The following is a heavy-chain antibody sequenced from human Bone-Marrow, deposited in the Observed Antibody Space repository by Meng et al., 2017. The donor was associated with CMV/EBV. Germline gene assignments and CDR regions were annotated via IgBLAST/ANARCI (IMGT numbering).Heavy chain of an antibody. V-gene: IGHV3-7*01. CDR2: IKQDGSEK. D-gene: IGHD3-10*01. CDR1: GFTFSSHW. J-gene: IGHJ5*02. CDR3: AREVRSRGGFDP. Sequence: GGSLRLSCTVSGFTFSSHWMSWVRLAPGKGLEWVANIKQDGSEKYYVDSEKGRFTISRDNAKNSLYLQMDSLRGEDTAVYYCAREVRSRGGFDPWGQGTLVTVSS.